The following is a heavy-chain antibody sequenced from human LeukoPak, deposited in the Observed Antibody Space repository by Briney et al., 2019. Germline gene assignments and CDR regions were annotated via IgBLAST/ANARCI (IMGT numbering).Heavy chain of an antibody. V-gene: IGHV1-24*01. D-gene: IGHD2-8*01. CDR1: GYTLTELS. CDR3: ARGGNIVLVVYPYYFDY. CDR2: FDPEDGET. J-gene: IGHJ4*02. Sequence: ASVKVSCKVSGYTLTELSMHWVRQAPGKGLEWMGGFDPEDGETIYAQKLQGRVTMTEDTSTETAYMELGSLRSDDTAVYYCARGGNIVLVVYPYYFDYWGQGTLVTVSS.